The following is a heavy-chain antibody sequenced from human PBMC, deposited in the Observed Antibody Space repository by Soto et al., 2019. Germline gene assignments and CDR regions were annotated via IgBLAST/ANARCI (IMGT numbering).Heavy chain of an antibody. Sequence: SETLSLTCTVSGGSISSGGYYWSWIRQHPGKGLEWIGYIYYSGSTYYNPSLKSRVTISVDTSKNQFSLKLSSVTAADTAVYYGARAETYYYGAGSYYSLDYWGQGTQVTVSS. CDR2: IYYSGST. CDR1: GGSISSGGYY. CDR3: ARAETYYYGAGSYYSLDY. J-gene: IGHJ4*02. V-gene: IGHV4-31*03. D-gene: IGHD3-10*01.